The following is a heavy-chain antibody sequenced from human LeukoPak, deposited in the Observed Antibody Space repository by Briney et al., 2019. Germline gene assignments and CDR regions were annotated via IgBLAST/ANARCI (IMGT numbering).Heavy chain of an antibody. V-gene: IGHV4-39*07. CDR3: VRVDSQAAFDI. Sequence: ASQTLSLTCTVSGDSIKSTSYYWGCVRQPPGKGLEWIGNIYYSGSTYYNSSLKSRVAISIDTSKSQFSLKLSSVTAADTAIYYCVRVDSQAAFDIWGQGTMVLVSS. CDR2: IYYSGST. D-gene: IGHD2-21*01. J-gene: IGHJ3*02. CDR1: GDSIKSTSYY.